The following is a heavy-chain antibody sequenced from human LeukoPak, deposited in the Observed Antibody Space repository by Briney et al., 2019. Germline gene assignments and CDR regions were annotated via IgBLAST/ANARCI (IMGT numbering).Heavy chain of an antibody. Sequence: GGSLRLSCVVSGFIVSSNYMSWIRQAPGKGLECVSYISSSGNTTYHADSVKGRFTISRDNAKNSLYLQMSSLRAEDTAVYYCARDGGSSWYFDYWGQGTLVTVSS. CDR3: ARDGGSSWYFDY. V-gene: IGHV3-11*04. J-gene: IGHJ4*02. D-gene: IGHD6-13*01. CDR2: ISSSGNTT. CDR1: GFIVSSNY.